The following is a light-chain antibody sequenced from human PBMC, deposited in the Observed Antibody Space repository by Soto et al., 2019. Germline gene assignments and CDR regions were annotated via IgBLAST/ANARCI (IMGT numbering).Light chain of an antibody. CDR3: QQSYRTPRT. CDR2: AAS. Sequence: DIQMTQSPSSLSSSVGDRVTITCRASQSISSYLNWYQQKPGKAPKLLIYAASSLQSGVPSRFSGSGSGTDFTLTISSLQPEDFATYYCQQSYRTPRTFGQGTKVDNK. CDR1: QSISSY. J-gene: IGKJ1*01. V-gene: IGKV1-39*01.